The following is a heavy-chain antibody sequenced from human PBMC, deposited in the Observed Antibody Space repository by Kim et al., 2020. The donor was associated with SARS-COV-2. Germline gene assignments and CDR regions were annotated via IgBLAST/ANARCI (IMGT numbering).Heavy chain of an antibody. V-gene: IGHV1-69*13. Sequence: SVKVSCKASGGTFSSYAISWVRQAPGQGLEWMGGIIPIFGTANYAQKFQGRVTITEDESTSTAYMELSSLRSEDTAVYYCANYYGSGSYFPPDNWFDPWGQGTLVTVSS. D-gene: IGHD3-10*01. CDR1: GGTFSSYA. CDR3: ANYYGSGSYFPPDNWFDP. J-gene: IGHJ5*02. CDR2: IIPIFGTA.